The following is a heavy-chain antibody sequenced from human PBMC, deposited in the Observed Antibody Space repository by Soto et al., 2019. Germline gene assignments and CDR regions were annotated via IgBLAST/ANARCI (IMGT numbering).Heavy chain of an antibody. Sequence: QVQLVQSGAEVKKPGSSVKVSCKASGGTFSSYAISWVRQAPGQGLEWMGGIIPIFGTANYAQKFQGRVTITADESTSTVYMELSSLRSEDTAVYHCARFIAARPREPYYYYSGMDVWGQGTTITVSS. J-gene: IGHJ6*02. CDR2: IIPIFGTA. CDR1: GGTFSSYA. CDR3: ARFIAARPREPYYYYSGMDV. V-gene: IGHV1-69*12. D-gene: IGHD6-6*01.